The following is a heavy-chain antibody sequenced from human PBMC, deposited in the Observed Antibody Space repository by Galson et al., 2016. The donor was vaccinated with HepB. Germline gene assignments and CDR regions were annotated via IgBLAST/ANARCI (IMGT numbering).Heavy chain of an antibody. CDR2: IGGSGGGT. D-gene: IGHD2-2*01. J-gene: IGHJ5*02. CDR3: TKDQLIVIVPAAGNWFDP. V-gene: IGHV3-23*01. CDR1: GFNFNNYA. Sequence: SLRLSCAAAGFNFNNYAMHWVRQAPGKGLEWVSGIGGSGGGTPYADSVKGRFTISRDNSKNTLYLQLNSLRAEDTAIYYCTKDQLIVIVPAAGNWFDPWGQGTLVTVSS.